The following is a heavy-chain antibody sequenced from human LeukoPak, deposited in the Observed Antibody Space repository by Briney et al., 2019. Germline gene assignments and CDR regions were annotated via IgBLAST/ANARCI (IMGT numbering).Heavy chain of an antibody. D-gene: IGHD3-10*01. CDR3: ARDLMGYYYGSGSGDI. V-gene: IGHV3-30-3*01. CDR2: ISYDGSNK. Sequence: GGSLRLSCAASGFTFSSYAMHWVRQAPGKGLEWVAVISYDGSNKYYADSVKGRFTFSRDNSKNTLYLQMNSLRAEDTAVYYCARDLMGYYYGSGSGDIWGQGTMVTVSS. J-gene: IGHJ3*02. CDR1: GFTFSSYA.